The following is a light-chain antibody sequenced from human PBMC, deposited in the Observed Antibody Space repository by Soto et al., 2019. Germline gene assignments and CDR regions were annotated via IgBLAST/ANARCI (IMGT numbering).Light chain of an antibody. J-gene: IGLJ2*01. CDR2: YDK. CDR3: QVWDSGSDHPV. CDR1: GIGRKN. V-gene: IGLV3-21*04. Sequence: SSEQTQSPSMSVAPGETATITCGGSGIGRKNVHWYQQKPGQAPVLLIYYDKDRPSGIPERFSGSNSGNTATLTISEVEAGDEAYYYCQVWDSGSDHPVFGGGTKLTVL.